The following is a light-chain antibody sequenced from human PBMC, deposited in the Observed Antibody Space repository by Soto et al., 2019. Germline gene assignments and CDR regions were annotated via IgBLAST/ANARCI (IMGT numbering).Light chain of an antibody. CDR3: QKSNSAPFT. CDR1: QGIGNY. CDR2: AAS. J-gene: IGKJ3*01. V-gene: IGKV1-27*01. Sequence: DIQMTQSPSSLSAFVGDRVTITCRASQGIGNYLAWFQQKPGKVPKLLIYAASTLQSGVPSRFSGSGSGTAFSLTISSLQPEDVAAYYCQKSNSAPFTFGPGTKVDIK.